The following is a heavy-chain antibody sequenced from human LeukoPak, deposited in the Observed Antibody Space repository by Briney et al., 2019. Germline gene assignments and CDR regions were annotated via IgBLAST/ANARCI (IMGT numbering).Heavy chain of an antibody. J-gene: IGHJ3*02. V-gene: IGHV3-7*01. CDR3: AAVSYLAFDI. Sequence: QAGGSLRLSCAASGFTLSGYWMSWVRRAPGKRLEWVANIKQDGDEKYYVDSVRGRSTISRDNAKNSVYLQVTSLRVEDTAVYYCAAVSYLAFDIWGQGTMVTVSS. CDR1: GFTLSGYW. CDR2: IKQDGDEK. D-gene: IGHD2-21*01.